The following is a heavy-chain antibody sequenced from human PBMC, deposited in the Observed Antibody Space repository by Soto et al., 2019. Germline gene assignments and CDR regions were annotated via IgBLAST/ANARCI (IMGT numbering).Heavy chain of an antibody. CDR3: ARRFPAVINDWYFDL. Sequence: QVQLQESGPGLVKPSETLSLTCTVSGGSVSSGSYYWSWIRQPPGKGLEWIGYIYYSGSTNYNPSLKSRVTISVDTSKNQFSLQLSSVTAADTAVYYCARRFPAVINDWYFDLWGRGTLVTVSS. CDR1: GGSVSSGSYY. V-gene: IGHV4-61*01. D-gene: IGHD3-22*01. J-gene: IGHJ2*01. CDR2: IYYSGST.